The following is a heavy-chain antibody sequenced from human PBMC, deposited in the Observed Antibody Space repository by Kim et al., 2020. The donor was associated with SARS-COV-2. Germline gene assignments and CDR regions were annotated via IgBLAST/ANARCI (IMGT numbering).Heavy chain of an antibody. CDR2: IYYSGST. CDR1: GGSISSSSYY. Sequence: SETLSLTCTVSGGSISSSSYYWGWIRQPPGKGLEWIGSIYYSGSTYYNPSLKSRVTISVDTSKNQFSLKLSSVTAADTAVYYCARLSSHYYDRRGWFDPWGQGTLVTVSS. V-gene: IGHV4-39*01. J-gene: IGHJ5*02. CDR3: ARLSSHYYDRRGWFDP. D-gene: IGHD3-22*01.